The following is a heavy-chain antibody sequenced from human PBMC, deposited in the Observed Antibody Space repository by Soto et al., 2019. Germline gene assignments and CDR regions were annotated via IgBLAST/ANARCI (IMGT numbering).Heavy chain of an antibody. Sequence: SVTLSLTCGVAGDSITSFHWSCIRQPPGKGLEWIGNLHYSGGASYNPSLKGRVTITIDKPNNQFSLKLNSVTAADTAVYYCATLPPRIVAVLPPIPTWGRGTLVTVSS. CDR1: GDSITSFH. D-gene: IGHD2-2*02. CDR3: ATLPPRIVAVLPPIPT. CDR2: LHYSGGA. J-gene: IGHJ5*02. V-gene: IGHV4-59*12.